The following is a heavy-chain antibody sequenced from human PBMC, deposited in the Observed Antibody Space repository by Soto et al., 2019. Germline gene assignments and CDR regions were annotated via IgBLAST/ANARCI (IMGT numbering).Heavy chain of an antibody. J-gene: IGHJ6*02. V-gene: IGHV1-18*01. CDR2: ISAYNGNT. CDR3: ARGSSTPLYYYGMDV. CDR1: GYTFTSYG. D-gene: IGHD2-2*01. Sequence: ASVKVSCKASGYTFTSYGISWVRQAPGQGLEWMGWISAYNGNTNYAQKLQGRVTMTTDTSTSTAYMELRSLRSDDTAVYYCARGSSTPLYYYGMDVWGQGTTVTVSS.